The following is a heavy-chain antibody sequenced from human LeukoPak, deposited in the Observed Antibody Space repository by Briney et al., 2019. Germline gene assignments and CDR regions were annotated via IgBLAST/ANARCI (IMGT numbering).Heavy chain of an antibody. CDR2: IYYSGST. Sequence: SETLSLTCTVSGGSISSSSYYWGWIRQPPGKGLEWIASIYYSGSTYYNPSLKSRVTISVDTSKNQFSLKLSSVTAADTAVYYCARSDSSGYSLMEHWGQGTLVTVSS. CDR1: GGSISSSSYY. V-gene: IGHV4-39*07. CDR3: ARSDSSGYSLMEH. J-gene: IGHJ1*01. D-gene: IGHD3-22*01.